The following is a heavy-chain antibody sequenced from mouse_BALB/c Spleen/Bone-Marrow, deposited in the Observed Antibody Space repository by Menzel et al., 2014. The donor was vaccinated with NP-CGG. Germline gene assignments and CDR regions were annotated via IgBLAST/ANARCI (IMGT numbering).Heavy chain of an antibody. CDR1: GYAFSSSW. CDR3: ARPLNWDPYAMDY. CDR2: IYPGDGDT. Sequence: VQLQESGPELVKPGASVKISCKASGYAFSSSWMNWVKQRPGQGLEWIGRIYPGDGDTKYNGKFKGKATLTADKSSSTAYMQLSSLTSVDSAVYFWARPLNWDPYAMDYWGQGTSVTVSS. V-gene: IGHV1-82*01. D-gene: IGHD4-1*02. J-gene: IGHJ4*01.